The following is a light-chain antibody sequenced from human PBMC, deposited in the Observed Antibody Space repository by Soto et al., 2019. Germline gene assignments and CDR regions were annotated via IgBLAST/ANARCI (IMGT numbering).Light chain of an antibody. Sequence: ETVMTQSPATLSVSPGERATLSCRASQSVSSNLAWYQQKPGQAPRLLIYDASTRATGVPARFSGSGSGTEFTLTISSLQSEDFAVYYCQQYNNWPPEYTFGQVTKLEIK. CDR3: QQYNNWPPEYT. J-gene: IGKJ2*01. CDR2: DAS. V-gene: IGKV3-15*01. CDR1: QSVSSN.